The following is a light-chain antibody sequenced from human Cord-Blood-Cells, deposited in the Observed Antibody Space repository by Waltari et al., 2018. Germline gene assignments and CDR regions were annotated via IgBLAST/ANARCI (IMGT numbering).Light chain of an antibody. Sequence: QSALTQPASVSGSPGPSITISCTGTSSDVGGYNLVSWLQPHPGKAPKLMIYEGSKRPSGVSKLFAGSKSGNTVSLTIAGLQAEDEADYCCCSYAGSSIYWVFGGGTKLTVL. V-gene: IGLV2-23*01. CDR3: CSYAGSSIYWV. CDR1: SSDVGGYNL. J-gene: IGLJ3*02. CDR2: EGS.